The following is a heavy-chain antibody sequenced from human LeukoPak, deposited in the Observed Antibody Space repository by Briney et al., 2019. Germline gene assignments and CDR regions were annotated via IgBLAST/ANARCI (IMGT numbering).Heavy chain of an antibody. CDR2: IGGSGGDT. D-gene: IGHD5-24*01. J-gene: IGHJ4*02. CDR3: AKERGGYNPFDY. Sequence: PGGSLRLSCSVSGFTFSNYAMSWVRQVPGKGLEWVSAIGGSGGDTYYADSVKGRFTISRDNSKNTLYLQMNSLRAEDTAVYYCAKERGGYNPFDYWGQGTLVTVSS. V-gene: IGHV3-23*01. CDR1: GFTFSNYA.